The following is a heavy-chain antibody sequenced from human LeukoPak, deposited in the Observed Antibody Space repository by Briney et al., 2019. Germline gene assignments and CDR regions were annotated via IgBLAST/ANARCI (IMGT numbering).Heavy chain of an antibody. CDR1: GYTFTGHY. D-gene: IGHD3-22*01. Sequence: ASVKVSCKASGYTFTGHYMHWVRQAPGQGLEWMGWINPNSGATNYAQKFQGRVTMTRDTSISTAYMEVSRLRSDDTAVYYCATDYYYDSSGSYYTVDYWGQGTLVTVSS. J-gene: IGHJ4*02. CDR2: INPNSGAT. V-gene: IGHV1-2*02. CDR3: ATDYYYDSSGSYYTVDY.